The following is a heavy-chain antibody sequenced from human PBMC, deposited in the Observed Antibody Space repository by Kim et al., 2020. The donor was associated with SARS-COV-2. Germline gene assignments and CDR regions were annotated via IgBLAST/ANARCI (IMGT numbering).Heavy chain of an antibody. CDR1: GGSISSSSYY. D-gene: IGHD3-10*01. Sequence: SETLSLTCTVSGGSISSSSYYWGWIRQPPGKGLEWIGSIYYSGSTYYNPSLKSRVTISVDTSKNQFSLKLSSVTAADTAVYYCARGSGITMVHAGGFDPWGQGTLVTVSS. V-gene: IGHV4-39*07. J-gene: IGHJ5*02. CDR3: ARGSGITMVHAGGFDP. CDR2: IYYSGST.